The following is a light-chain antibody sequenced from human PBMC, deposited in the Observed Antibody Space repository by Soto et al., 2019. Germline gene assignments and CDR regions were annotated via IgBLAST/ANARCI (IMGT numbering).Light chain of an antibody. Sequence: EIVMTQSPATLSVSPGERATLSCRASQSVSSNLAWYQQKPGQAPRLLIYGASTRATGIPARFSGSGSGTESALTISSLQSEDFAVYYCQHYNNWPPWITFGQGTRLEIK. J-gene: IGKJ5*01. CDR1: QSVSSN. CDR2: GAS. CDR3: QHYNNWPPWIT. V-gene: IGKV3-15*01.